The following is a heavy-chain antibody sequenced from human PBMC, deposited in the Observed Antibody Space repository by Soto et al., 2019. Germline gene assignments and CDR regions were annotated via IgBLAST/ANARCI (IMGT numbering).Heavy chain of an antibody. V-gene: IGHV1-69*06. CDR1: GGTLSNYA. D-gene: IGHD1-26*01. CDR2: IIPLLGTA. J-gene: IGHJ4*02. Sequence: QVQLVQSGAEVKKPGSSVKVSCKASGGTLSNYAISWMRQAPGQGLEWMGGIIPLLGTANYAQNFQGRVTITADKSTTTAYMELSSLRSEDTAVYYCATEGYSGSYDAYWGQGTLVTVSP. CDR3: ATEGYSGSYDAY.